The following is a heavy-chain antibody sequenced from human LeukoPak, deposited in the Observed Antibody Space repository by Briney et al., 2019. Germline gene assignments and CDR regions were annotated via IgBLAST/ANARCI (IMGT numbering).Heavy chain of an antibody. J-gene: IGHJ4*02. Sequence: GGSLRLSCAASGFTFSSYWMHWVRQAPGKGLVWVSRINIDGSTSNYADSVKGRFTVSRDNAKNAVYLQMNRLRVEDTAEYCCARASALASPPFAYWGQGTLVTVSS. CDR3: ARASALASPPFAY. CDR2: INIDGSTS. D-gene: IGHD3-16*01. CDR1: GFTFSSYW. V-gene: IGHV3-74*01.